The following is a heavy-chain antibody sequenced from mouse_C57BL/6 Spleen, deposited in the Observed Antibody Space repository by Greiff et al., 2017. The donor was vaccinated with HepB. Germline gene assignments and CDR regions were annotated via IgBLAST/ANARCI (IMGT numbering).Heavy chain of an antibody. CDR1: GYAFSSSW. D-gene: IGHD1-1*01. CDR2: IYPGDGDT. V-gene: IGHV1-82*01. J-gene: IGHJ2*01. Sequence: QVQLKESGPELVKPGASVKISCKASGYAFSSSWMNWVKQRPGKGLEWIGRIYPGDGDTNYNGKFKGKATLTADKSSSTAYMQLSSLTSEDSAVYFCARYGSSHYYFDYWGQGTTLTVSS. CDR3: ARYGSSHYYFDY.